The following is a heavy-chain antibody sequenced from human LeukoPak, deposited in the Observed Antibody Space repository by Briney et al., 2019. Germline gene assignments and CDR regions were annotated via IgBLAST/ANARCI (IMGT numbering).Heavy chain of an antibody. D-gene: IGHD3-22*01. J-gene: IGHJ4*02. Sequence: SETLSLTCTVSGGSISSGGYYWSWIRQHPGKGLEWIGYIYYSGSTYYNPSLKSRVTISVDTPKNQFSLKLSSVTAADTAVYYCARNYDSSGYTDYWGQGTLVTVSS. CDR1: GGSISSGGYY. V-gene: IGHV4-31*03. CDR2: IYYSGST. CDR3: ARNYDSSGYTDY.